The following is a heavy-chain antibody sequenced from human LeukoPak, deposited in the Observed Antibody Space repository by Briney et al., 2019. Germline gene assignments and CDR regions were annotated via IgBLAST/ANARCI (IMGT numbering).Heavy chain of an antibody. CDR1: GFTFSSYA. J-gene: IGHJ3*02. V-gene: IGHV3-30*04. D-gene: IGHD3-22*01. CDR2: ISYDGSNK. CDR3: AREVVYYYDSSGPTRRTSAFDI. Sequence: PGGSLRLSCAASGFTFSSYAMHWVRQAPGKGLEWVAVISYDGSNKYYADSVKGRFTISRDNSKNTLYLQMNSLRAEDTAVYYCAREVVYYYDSSGPTRRTSAFDIWGQGTMVTVSS.